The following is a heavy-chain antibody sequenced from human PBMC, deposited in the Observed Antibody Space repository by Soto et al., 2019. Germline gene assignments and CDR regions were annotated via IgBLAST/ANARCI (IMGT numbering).Heavy chain of an antibody. Sequence: EVQLVESGGGLVQPGGSLRLSCVASGFTVTEIYMNWVRQAPGKGLEWVSVIYNEFTDYADSVRGRFSISKDSYKNARYLQMNSLRAEDSAVYYCVREPRYCSGGSCSIMGDAFDIWGQGTMVTVSS. D-gene: IGHD2-15*01. CDR2: IYNEFT. J-gene: IGHJ3*02. V-gene: IGHV3-66*01. CDR3: VREPRYCSGGSCSIMGDAFDI. CDR1: GFTVTEIY.